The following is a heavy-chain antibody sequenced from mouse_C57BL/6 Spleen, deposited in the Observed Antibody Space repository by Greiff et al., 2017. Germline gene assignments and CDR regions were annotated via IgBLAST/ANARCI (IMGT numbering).Heavy chain of an antibody. CDR1: GYTFTSYW. CDR3: ARSYGNYLRWYFDV. D-gene: IGHD2-10*02. J-gene: IGHJ1*03. Sequence: VQLQQPGAELVKPGASVKMSCKASGYTFTSYWITWVKQRPGQGLEWIGDIYPGSGSTNYNEKFKSKATLTVDTSSSTAYMQLSSLTSEDSAVYYGARSYGNYLRWYFDVWGTGTTVTVSS. V-gene: IGHV1-55*01. CDR2: IYPGSGST.